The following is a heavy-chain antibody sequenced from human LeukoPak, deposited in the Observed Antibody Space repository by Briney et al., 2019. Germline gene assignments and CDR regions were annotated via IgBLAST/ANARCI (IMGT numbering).Heavy chain of an antibody. D-gene: IGHD3-9*01. CDR1: GYTITNYA. J-gene: IGHJ4*02. Sequence: ASVKVSCKASGYTITNYAIDWVRQAPGQGLEWMGWINTNTGVPTYAQGFTGRFVFSLDTSVSTAYLQITSLKAEDTAVYYCARNREILTGYFDFDYWGQGTLVTVSS. V-gene: IGHV7-4-1*02. CDR3: ARNREILTGYFDFDY. CDR2: INTNTGVP.